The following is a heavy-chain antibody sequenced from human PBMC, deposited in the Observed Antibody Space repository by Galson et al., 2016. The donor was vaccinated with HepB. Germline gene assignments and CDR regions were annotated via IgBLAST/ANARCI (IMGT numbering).Heavy chain of an antibody. V-gene: IGHV4-39*01. CDR2: IYYSGST. D-gene: IGHD6-19*01. CDR3: ARLAGGWYWGEDY. J-gene: IGHJ4*02. Sequence: SETLSLTCTVSGGSISNSTYYWGWIRQPPGKGLEWIGNIYYSGSTYYNPSLKSRVTISVDTSNNQFSLKLSSVTAADTAVYYCARLAGGWYWGEDYWGQGTLATVSS. CDR1: GGSISNSTYY.